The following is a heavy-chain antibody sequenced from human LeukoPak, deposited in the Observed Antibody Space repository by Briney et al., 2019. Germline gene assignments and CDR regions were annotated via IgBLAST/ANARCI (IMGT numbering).Heavy chain of an antibody. CDR3: VRTGDFSHSRGQPFDY. Sequence: GGSLRLSCAASGFTFSDFDMNWIRQAPGKGLEWVSTLGGSDTVIYSADSVEGRFTISRDNAKNSLYLQMNNLGADDTAVYYCVRTGDFSHSRGQPFDYWGQGTLVTVSS. D-gene: IGHD3-22*01. CDR1: GFTFSDFD. V-gene: IGHV3-11*01. CDR2: LGGSDTVI. J-gene: IGHJ4*02.